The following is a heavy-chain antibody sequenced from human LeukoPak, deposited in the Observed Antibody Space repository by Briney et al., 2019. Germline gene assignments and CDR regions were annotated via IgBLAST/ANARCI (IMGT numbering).Heavy chain of an antibody. D-gene: IGHD6-13*01. CDR3: ARDGAAAGRTFDY. J-gene: IGHJ4*02. Sequence: ASVKVSCKASGYTFAYYGISWVRQAPGQGLEWVGWISAYNGNTNSAQKLQGRVTMTTDTSTSTAYMELRSLRSDDTALYYCARDGAAAGRTFDYWGQGTLVTVSS. CDR2: ISAYNGNT. V-gene: IGHV1-18*01. CDR1: GYTFAYYG.